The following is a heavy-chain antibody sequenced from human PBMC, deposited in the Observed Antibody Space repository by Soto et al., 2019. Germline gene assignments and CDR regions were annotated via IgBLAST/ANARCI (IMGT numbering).Heavy chain of an antibody. J-gene: IGHJ6*02. CDR1: GFTFSSFG. V-gene: IGHV3-30*18. Sequence: GGSLRLSCAASGFTFSSFGIHWVRQAPGKGLEWVAVMAYDGSNEYYADSVKGRFTISRDNSKSTVYLQMNSLRPEDTAVYYCAKNTVGLSRYYYYGMDVWGQGTTVTVSS. CDR3: AKNTVGLSRYYYYGMDV. D-gene: IGHD5-12*01. CDR2: MAYDGSNE.